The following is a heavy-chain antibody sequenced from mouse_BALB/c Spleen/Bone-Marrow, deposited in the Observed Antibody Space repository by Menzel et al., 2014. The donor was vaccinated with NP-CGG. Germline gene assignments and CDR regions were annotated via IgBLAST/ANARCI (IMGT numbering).Heavy chain of an antibody. CDR1: GFTFRSFY. CDR3: ARDPRWLLAMDY. V-gene: IGHV7-1*02. CDR2: SRNKANDYTR. D-gene: IGHD2-3*01. Sequence: EVQVVESGGGLVQPGGSLRLSCATSGFTFRSFYMEWVRQPPGKRLEWIAASRNKANDYTREYSASVKGRFIVSRDTSQSILYLQMNALRAEDTAIYYCARDPRWLLAMDYWGQGTSVTVSS. J-gene: IGHJ4*01.